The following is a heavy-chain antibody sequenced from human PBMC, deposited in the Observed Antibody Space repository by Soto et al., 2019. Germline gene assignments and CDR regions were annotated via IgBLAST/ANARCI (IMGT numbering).Heavy chain of an antibody. J-gene: IGHJ4*02. Sequence: PGGSLRLSCAASGFTFSSYSMNWVRQAPGKGLEWVSSISSSSSYIYYADSVKGRFTISRDNAKNSLYLQMNSLRAEDTAVYYCARDRGGYDFWSGYYPYYFDYWGQGTLVTVSS. CDR1: GFTFSSYS. V-gene: IGHV3-21*01. D-gene: IGHD3-3*01. CDR2: ISSSSSYI. CDR3: ARDRGGYDFWSGYYPYYFDY.